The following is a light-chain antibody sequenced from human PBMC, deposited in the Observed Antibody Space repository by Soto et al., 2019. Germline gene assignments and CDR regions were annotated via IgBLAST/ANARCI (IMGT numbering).Light chain of an antibody. Sequence: QSALTQPASVSGSPGQSISISCTGTSSDIGGSNYVSWYQQHQSKAPKLIIYDVTDRPSGVSNRFSGSKSGNTAYLTISGLQTEDEADYHCSSSTSSHTLLFGGGTKLTVL. J-gene: IGLJ2*01. V-gene: IGLV2-14*01. CDR1: SSDIGGSNY. CDR3: SSSTSSHTLL. CDR2: DVT.